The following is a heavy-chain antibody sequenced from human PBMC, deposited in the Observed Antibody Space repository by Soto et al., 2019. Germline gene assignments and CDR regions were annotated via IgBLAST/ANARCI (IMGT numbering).Heavy chain of an antibody. Sequence: SETLSLTCTVSGGSISSFYWSWIRQPPGKGLEWVGYIYYSGTTNYNPSLKSRVTISPDTSKNQFSLNLSSVTAADTAVYYCATGRYYYGSEYWGQGTLVTVSS. CDR3: ATGRYYYGSEY. J-gene: IGHJ4*02. D-gene: IGHD3-10*01. V-gene: IGHV4-59*01. CDR1: GGSISSFY. CDR2: IYYSGTT.